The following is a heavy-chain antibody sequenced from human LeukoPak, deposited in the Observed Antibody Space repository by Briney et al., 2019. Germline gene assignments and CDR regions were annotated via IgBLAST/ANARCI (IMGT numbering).Heavy chain of an antibody. Sequence: SETLSLTCTVSGDSVSSGNYYWSWIRQPPGKGLEWIGFMSNSGHTDSTPSLKSRVTISLDTSKNQVYLKVKSVTAADTAVYYCARRRVTTGNFFDYWGQGTQVIVSS. CDR2: MSNSGHT. V-gene: IGHV4-61*01. J-gene: IGHJ4*02. CDR3: ARRRVTTGNFFDY. CDR1: GDSVSSGNYY. D-gene: IGHD4-17*01.